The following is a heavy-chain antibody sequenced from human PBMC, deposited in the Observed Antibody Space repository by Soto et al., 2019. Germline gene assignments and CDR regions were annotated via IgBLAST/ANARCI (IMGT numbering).Heavy chain of an antibody. CDR1: GYSFTSYW. V-gene: IGHV5-51*01. CDR3: ATAPYVRPRNVAAAGDRFDV. CDR2: IYPGDSDT. J-gene: IGHJ3*01. D-gene: IGHD6-13*01. Sequence: GESLKISCKGSGYSFTSYWIGWVRQMPGKGLEWMGIIYPGDSDTRYSPSFQGQVTISADKSISTAYLQWSSLKASDTAMYYCATAPYVRPRNVAAAGDRFDVWGQGTTVTVSS.